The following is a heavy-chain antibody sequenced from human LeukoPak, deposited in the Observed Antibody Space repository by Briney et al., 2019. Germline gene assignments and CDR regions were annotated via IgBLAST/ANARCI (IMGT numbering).Heavy chain of an antibody. CDR2: ITHIGDI. Sequence: SETLSLTCAVYGGSFSGYYWTWIRQPPGMGLEWIGEITHIGDINYNPSLKSLVTISVDTSKNQFSLKLSSVTAADTAVYYCARGLYSSSWPDASDIWGQGTMVTVSS. J-gene: IGHJ3*02. V-gene: IGHV4-34*01. D-gene: IGHD6-13*01. CDR3: ARGLYSSSWPDASDI. CDR1: GGSFSGYY.